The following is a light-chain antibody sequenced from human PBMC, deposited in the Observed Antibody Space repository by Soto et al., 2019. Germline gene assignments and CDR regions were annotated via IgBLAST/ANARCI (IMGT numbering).Light chain of an antibody. CDR3: AAWDDSLSGYV. J-gene: IGLJ1*01. V-gene: IGLV1-47*01. CDR1: SSNIGSNY. Sequence: QSVLTQPPSASGTPGQRVTISCSGSSSNIGSNYVYWYQQLPGTAPKLLIYRNNQRPSGVPDRFSGSKSGTPASLAISGLRSEDEADYYCAAWDDSLSGYVFGTGTKLTVL. CDR2: RNN.